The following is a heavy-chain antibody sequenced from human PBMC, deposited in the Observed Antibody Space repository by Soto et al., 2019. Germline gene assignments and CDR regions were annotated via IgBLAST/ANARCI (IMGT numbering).Heavy chain of an antibody. Sequence: QVQLVESGGGLVKPGGSLRLSCAASGFTLSDYYMSWIRQAPGEGLEWLSYISGSGVVIYYADSVKGRFTISRDNAKSSLYLQMNSLRVDDTAVYYCARGRNDGDYWGQGTLVTVSS. CDR2: ISGSGVVI. V-gene: IGHV3-11*01. CDR1: GFTLSDYY. D-gene: IGHD1-1*01. CDR3: ARGRNDGDY. J-gene: IGHJ4*02.